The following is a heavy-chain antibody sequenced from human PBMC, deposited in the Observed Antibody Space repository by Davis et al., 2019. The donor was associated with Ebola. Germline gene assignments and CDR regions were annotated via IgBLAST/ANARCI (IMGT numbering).Heavy chain of an antibody. Sequence: PGGSLRLSCAASGFTFDDYAMHWVRQAPGKGLEWVSGISWNSGSIGYADSVKGRFTISRDNAKNSLYLQMNSLRAEDTALYYCAKDTGYYYGMDVWGQGTTVTVSS. V-gene: IGHV3-9*01. CDR3: AKDTGYYYGMDV. CDR2: ISWNSGSI. J-gene: IGHJ6*02. CDR1: GFTFDDYA.